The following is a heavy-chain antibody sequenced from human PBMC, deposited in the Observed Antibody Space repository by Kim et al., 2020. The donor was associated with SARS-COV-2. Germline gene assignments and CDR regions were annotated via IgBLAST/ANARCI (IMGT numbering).Heavy chain of an antibody. J-gene: IGHJ4*02. CDR3: ARINEWLAHYY. V-gene: IGHV4-34*01. Sequence: SETLSLTCAVYGGSFSGYYWSWIRQPPGKGLEWIGEINHSGSTNYNPSLKSRVTISVDTSKNQFSLKLSSVTAADTAVYYCARINEWLAHYYWGQGPLGT. CDR2: INHSGST. D-gene: IGHD6-19*01. CDR1: GGSFSGYY.